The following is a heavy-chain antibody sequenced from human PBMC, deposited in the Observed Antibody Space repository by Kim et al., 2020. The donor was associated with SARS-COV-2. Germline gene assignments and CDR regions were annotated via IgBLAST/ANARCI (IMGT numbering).Heavy chain of an antibody. J-gene: IGHJ4*02. Sequence: SETLSLTCTVSGGSISSYYWSWIRQSAGQGLEWIGRIYSSGDIDYNPPLKSRVIMSVDRPKKQFSLRLRSVTAADTATYYCARDGYYYDTSGYVDLWGQGTLVTVSS. D-gene: IGHD3-22*01. V-gene: IGHV4-4*07. CDR3: ARDGYYYDTSGYVDL. CDR1: GGSISSYY. CDR2: IYSSGDI.